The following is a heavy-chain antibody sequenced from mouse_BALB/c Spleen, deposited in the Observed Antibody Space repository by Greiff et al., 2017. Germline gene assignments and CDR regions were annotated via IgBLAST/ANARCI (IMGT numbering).Heavy chain of an antibody. CDR2: IYPGDGDT. CDR3: ARREGYDGDLDY. D-gene: IGHD2-14*01. J-gene: IGHJ2*01. V-gene: IGHV1-80*01. CDR1: GYAFSSYW. Sequence: VQLQESGAELVRPGSSVKISCKASGYAFSSYWMNWVKQRPGQGLEWIGQIYPGDGDTNYNGKFTGKATLTADKSSSTAYMQLSSLTSEDSAVYFCARREGYDGDLDYWGQGTTLTVSS.